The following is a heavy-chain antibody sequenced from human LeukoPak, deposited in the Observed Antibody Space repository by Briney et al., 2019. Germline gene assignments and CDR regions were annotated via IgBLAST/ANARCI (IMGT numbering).Heavy chain of an antibody. Sequence: GGSLRLSCAASGFSFNTAWMSGVRQAPGKGLDWVGHIKTKTDGESTDYAAPVKGKFTISRDDSKSTVYLQMTSLQTEDTAVYYCNTDLPGLGVGEFDFWGQGTLVTVSS. J-gene: IGHJ4*02. CDR2: IKTKTDGEST. CDR1: GFSFNTAW. CDR3: NTDLPGLGVGEFDF. V-gene: IGHV3-15*01. D-gene: IGHD3-3*01.